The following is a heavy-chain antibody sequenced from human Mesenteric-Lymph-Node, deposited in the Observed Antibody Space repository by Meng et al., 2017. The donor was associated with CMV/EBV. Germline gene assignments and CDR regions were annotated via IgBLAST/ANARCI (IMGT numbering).Heavy chain of an antibody. Sequence: SETLSLTCTVSGYSISSGYYWGWIRQPPGKGLEWIGSIYHSGSTYYSPSLKSRVTISVDTSKNQFSLKLSSVTAADTAVYYCAREGMTTVGNWFDPWGQGTLVTVSS. J-gene: IGHJ5*02. CDR2: IYHSGST. CDR3: AREGMTTVGNWFDP. D-gene: IGHD4-11*01. V-gene: IGHV4-38-2*02. CDR1: GYSISSGYY.